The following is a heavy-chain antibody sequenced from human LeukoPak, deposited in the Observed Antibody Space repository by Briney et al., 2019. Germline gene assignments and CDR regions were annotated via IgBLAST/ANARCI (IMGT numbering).Heavy chain of an antibody. CDR2: IYYSGTT. CDR3: ARNLGSYYTYYYYMDV. Sequence: SETLSLTCTVSSGSISTYYWSWIRQPPGKGLEWIGYIYYSGTTNYNPSLKSRVTISVDTSKNQFSLKLSSVTAADTAVYYCARNLGSYYTYYYYMDVWGKGTTVTISS. CDR1: SGSISTYY. J-gene: IGHJ6*03. V-gene: IGHV4-59*12. D-gene: IGHD1-26*01.